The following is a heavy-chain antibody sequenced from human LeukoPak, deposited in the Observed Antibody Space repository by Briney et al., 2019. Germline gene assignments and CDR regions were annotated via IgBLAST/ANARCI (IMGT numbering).Heavy chain of an antibody. CDR3: ARIIAAAGYAFDI. Sequence: SETLSLTCTVSGGSISSSSYYWGWIRQPPGKGLEWIGSIYYSGSTYYNPSLKSRVTISVDTSKNQFSLKLSSVTAADTAVYYCARIIAAAGYAFDIWGQGTMDTVSS. J-gene: IGHJ3*02. CDR1: GGSISSSSYY. CDR2: IYYSGST. D-gene: IGHD6-13*01. V-gene: IGHV4-39*01.